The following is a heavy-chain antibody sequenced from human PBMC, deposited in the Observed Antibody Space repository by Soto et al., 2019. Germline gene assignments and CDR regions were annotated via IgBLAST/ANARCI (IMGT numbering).Heavy chain of an antibody. Sequence: GGSLRLSCAASGFTFSDYGMHWVRQAPGKGLEWVAVISYDSTNKYYGDSVKGRFTISRDNSKNTLYLQMNSLRAEDRAVYYCAKNYRFEEVQLLYYSYYRLDVWGQGTTVTVSS. D-gene: IGHD2-2*02. V-gene: IGHV3-30*18. CDR2: ISYDSTNK. CDR1: GFTFSDYG. J-gene: IGHJ6*02. CDR3: AKNYRFEEVQLLYYSYYRLDV.